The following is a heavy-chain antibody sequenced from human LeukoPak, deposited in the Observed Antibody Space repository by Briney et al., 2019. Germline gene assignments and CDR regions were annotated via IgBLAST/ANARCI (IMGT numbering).Heavy chain of an antibody. CDR2: IIPILGIA. CDR3: ARDGLGYCSSTSCSMRAYYYYGMDV. Sequence: ASVKVSCKASGGTFSSYAISWVRQAPGQGLEWMGRIIPILGIANYAQKFQGRVTITADKSTSTAYMELSSLRSEDTAVYYCARDGLGYCSSTSCSMRAYYYYGMDVWGQGTTVTVSS. D-gene: IGHD2-2*01. J-gene: IGHJ6*02. V-gene: IGHV1-69*04. CDR1: GGTFSSYA.